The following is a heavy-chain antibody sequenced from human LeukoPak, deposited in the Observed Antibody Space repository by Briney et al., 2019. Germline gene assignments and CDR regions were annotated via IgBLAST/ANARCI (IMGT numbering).Heavy chain of an antibody. CDR2: ISISSSYT. J-gene: IGHJ4*02. CDR1: GFTFSDYY. D-gene: IGHD3-22*01. CDR3: ARDRAPSGFYLGDFYY. Sequence: GGSLILSCAASGFTFSDYYMSWTRQAPGKGLEWVSYISISSSYTKYADSVKGRFTISRDNAKKSLYLQMNSLRADDSAVYYCARDRAPSGFYLGDFYYWGQGALVTVSS. V-gene: IGHV3-11*05.